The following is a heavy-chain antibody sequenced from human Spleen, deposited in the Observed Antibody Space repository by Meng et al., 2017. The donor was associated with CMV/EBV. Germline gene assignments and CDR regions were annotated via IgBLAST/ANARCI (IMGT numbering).Heavy chain of an antibody. D-gene: IGHD3-16*01. CDR2: TSYDGSNK. CDR3: ARQGGGANWFDP. CDR1: GFTFSSYA. J-gene: IGHJ5*02. Sequence: GESLKISCAASGFTFSSYAMHWVRQAPGKGLEWVAVTSYDGSNKYYADSVKGRFTISRDNSKNTLYLQMNSLRAEDTAVYYCARQGGGANWFDPWGQGTLVTVSS. V-gene: IGHV3-30-3*01.